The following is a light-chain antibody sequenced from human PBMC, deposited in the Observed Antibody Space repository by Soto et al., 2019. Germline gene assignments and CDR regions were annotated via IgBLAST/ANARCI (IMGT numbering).Light chain of an antibody. CDR3: QQYGSSRWT. CDR2: DAS. Sequence: DFPMTHSPSTLSASVGDRVNITCRASQNIRSRLAWFQQKPGKAPKLLIYDASSLESGVPQRFSGSGSGTDFTLTISRLEPEDFAVYYCQQYGSSRWTFGQGTKVDIK. V-gene: IGKV1-5*01. CDR1: QNIRSR. J-gene: IGKJ1*01.